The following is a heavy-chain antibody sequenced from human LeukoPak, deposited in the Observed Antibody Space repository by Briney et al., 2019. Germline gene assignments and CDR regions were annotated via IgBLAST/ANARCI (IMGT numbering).Heavy chain of an antibody. V-gene: IGHV3-7*01. Sequence: GGSLRLSCAASGFTFSNYWMNWVRPVPGKGLEWVAHIKHDGGEKYYVDSVKGRFTISRDNAKNSLYLQMNGLRAEDTAVYYCGRGGYGYVYVDYWGQGTLVTVSS. D-gene: IGHD5-12*01. CDR1: GFTFSNYW. J-gene: IGHJ4*02. CDR3: GRGGYGYVYVDY. CDR2: IKHDGGEK.